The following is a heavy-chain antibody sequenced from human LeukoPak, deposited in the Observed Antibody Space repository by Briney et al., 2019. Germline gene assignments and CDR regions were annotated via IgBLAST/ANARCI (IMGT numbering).Heavy chain of an antibody. J-gene: IGHJ4*02. Sequence: SETLSLTCTVSGGSISSYYWSWIRQPPGKGLEWIGYIYYSGSTNYNPSLKSRVTISVDTSKNQFSLKLSSVTAADTAVYYCARGATSLSYFDSRGQGTPVTVSS. V-gene: IGHV4-59*01. D-gene: IGHD2/OR15-2a*01. CDR2: IYYSGST. CDR1: GGSISSYY. CDR3: ARGATSLSYFDS.